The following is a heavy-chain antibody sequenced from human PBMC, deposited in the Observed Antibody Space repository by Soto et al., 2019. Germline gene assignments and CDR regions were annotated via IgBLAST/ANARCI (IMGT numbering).Heavy chain of an antibody. J-gene: IGHJ4*02. V-gene: IGHV3-23*01. CDR3: EKVRDTTMDMNFDD. CDR1: GFTFSSYA. CDR2: FANSDGRT. D-gene: IGHD5-18*01. Sequence: EVQLLESGGGLVQPGGSLRLSWAASGFTFSSYAMNWVRHAPGTGQEWVSTFANSDGRTYYSASVKGLFTISRDNSKNALFLQMNSRRPEDTAVYYCEKVRDTTMDMNFDDWGQGTLVTVSS.